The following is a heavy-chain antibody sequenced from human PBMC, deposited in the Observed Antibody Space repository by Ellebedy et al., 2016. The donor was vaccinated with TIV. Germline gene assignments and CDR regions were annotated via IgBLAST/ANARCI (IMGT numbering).Heavy chain of an antibody. CDR3: ARHLRYSDWRILDL. Sequence: MPGGSLRLSCPVSRVSITDPTYYWAWLRQPPGKGLDWLGTIFHSRTTYKSPALSSRGSMSVDTSRNQFSLDLNSVTAADTAVYYCARHLRYSDWRILDLWGPGILVAVSS. CDR1: RVSITDPTYY. V-gene: IGHV4-39*01. J-gene: IGHJ5*02. CDR2: IFHSRTT. D-gene: IGHD3-9*01.